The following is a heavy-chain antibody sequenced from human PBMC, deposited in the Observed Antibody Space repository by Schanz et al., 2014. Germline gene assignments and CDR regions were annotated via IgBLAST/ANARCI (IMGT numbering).Heavy chain of an antibody. Sequence: DVQLVESGGGLVQPGGSLRLSCEASGFTFRDYSMNWVRQAPGKGPEWVSAISGSGGDTYYADSVKGRFTISRDNSKNTLYLQMNSLRAEDTAVYYCAKGQLLSYYFDYWGQGTLVTVSS. CDR3: AKGQLLSYYFDY. CDR1: GFTFRDYS. V-gene: IGHV3-23*04. CDR2: ISGSGGDT. D-gene: IGHD2-21*01. J-gene: IGHJ4*02.